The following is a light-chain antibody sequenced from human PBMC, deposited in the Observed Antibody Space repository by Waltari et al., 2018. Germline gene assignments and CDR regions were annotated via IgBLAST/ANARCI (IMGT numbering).Light chain of an antibody. Sequence: EIEMTQSPATLSVSPGERATVSCRASQSVGNKLAWYQQKPGQAPRLLFYDASTRAPGIPVRFSGSGSGTEFTLTISSLQSEDFAVYYCQQSNNWPYTFGQGTKVEIK. CDR2: DAS. V-gene: IGKV3-15*01. CDR1: QSVGNK. J-gene: IGKJ2*01. CDR3: QQSNNWPYT.